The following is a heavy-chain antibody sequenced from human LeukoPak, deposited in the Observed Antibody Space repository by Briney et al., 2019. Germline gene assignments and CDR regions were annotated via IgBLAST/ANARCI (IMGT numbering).Heavy chain of an antibody. J-gene: IGHJ4*02. CDR1: GGSLSSYY. V-gene: IGHV4-4*07. Sequence: SETLSLTCTVSGGSLSSYYWSWIRQPAGKGLEWIGRIYTSGSTNYNPSLTSRVTMSVDTSQNQFSLKLTSVTAADTAVYYCARGYCSSNSCYAGDYWGQGTLVTVSS. D-gene: IGHD2-2*01. CDR3: ARGYCSSNSCYAGDY. CDR2: IYTSGST.